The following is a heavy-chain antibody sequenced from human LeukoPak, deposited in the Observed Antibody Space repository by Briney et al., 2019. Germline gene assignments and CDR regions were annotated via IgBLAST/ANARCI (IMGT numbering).Heavy chain of an antibody. V-gene: IGHV4-61*02. Sequence: PSETLSLTCTVSGGSISSGSYYWSWIRQPAGKGLEWIGRIYTSGSTNYNPSIKSRVTISVDTSKNQFSLTLRSVTAADTAVYYCARQDSSGYYYEGYFQHWGQGTLVTVSS. CDR1: GGSISSGSYY. D-gene: IGHD3-22*01. CDR3: ARQDSSGYYYEGYFQH. J-gene: IGHJ1*01. CDR2: IYTSGST.